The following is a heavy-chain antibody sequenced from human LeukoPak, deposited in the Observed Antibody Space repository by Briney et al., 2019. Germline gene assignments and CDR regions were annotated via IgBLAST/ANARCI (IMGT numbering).Heavy chain of an antibody. CDR2: ISSTGST. J-gene: IGHJ4*02. CDR3: ARVWSGYFDY. V-gene: IGHV4-61*02. Sequence: PSETLSLTCTVSGGSISSGGHYWSWIRQPAGKGLEYLGRISSTGSTNYNPSLRSRVTISADTSKNQFSLKLSSVTAADTAVYYCARVWSGYFDYWGQGTLVTVSS. CDR1: GGSISSGGHY. D-gene: IGHD3-3*01.